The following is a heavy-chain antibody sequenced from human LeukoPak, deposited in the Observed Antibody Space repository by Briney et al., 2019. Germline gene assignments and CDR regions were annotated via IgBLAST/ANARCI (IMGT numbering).Heavy chain of an antibody. CDR3: AKDSYYYYIDV. CDR1: GFTFRSYG. J-gene: IGHJ6*03. CDR2: IGYDGSNK. V-gene: IGHV3-30*02. Sequence: GGSLRLSCAASGFTFRSYGMHWVRQAPGKGLEWVTFIGYDGSNKYYTDSVKGRFTISRDNSKNTLYLQMDSLRTEDTAVYYCAKDSYYYYIDVWGKGTTVTVSS.